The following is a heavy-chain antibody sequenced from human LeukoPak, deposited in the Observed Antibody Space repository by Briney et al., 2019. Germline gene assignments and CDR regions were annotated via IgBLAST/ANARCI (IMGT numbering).Heavy chain of an antibody. Sequence: SGTLSLTCTVSGGSISSGDYYWSWIRQPPGKGLEWIGYIYYSGSTYYNPSLKSRVTISVDTSKNQFSLKLSSVTAADTAVYYCARDLRSSSSSGINYYGMDVWGQGTTVTVSS. CDR3: ARDLRSSSSSGINYYGMDV. V-gene: IGHV4-30-4*01. D-gene: IGHD6-6*01. CDR2: IYYSGST. CDR1: GGSISSGDYY. J-gene: IGHJ6*02.